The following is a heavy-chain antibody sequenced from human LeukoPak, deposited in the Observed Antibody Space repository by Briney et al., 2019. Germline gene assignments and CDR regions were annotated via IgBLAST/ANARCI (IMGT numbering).Heavy chain of an antibody. J-gene: IGHJ4*02. Sequence: GSLRLSCAASGFIFSSYWMSWVRQAPGKGLEWVANIRQDGSEIYYVDSVKGRFTISRDNAKNSLHLQMNSLRAEDTAVYYCARGDTPTYYHGSGNPYFDYWGQGILVTVSS. CDR1: GFIFSSYW. V-gene: IGHV3-7*01. D-gene: IGHD3-10*01. CDR2: IRQDGSEI. CDR3: ARGDTPTYYHGSGNPYFDY.